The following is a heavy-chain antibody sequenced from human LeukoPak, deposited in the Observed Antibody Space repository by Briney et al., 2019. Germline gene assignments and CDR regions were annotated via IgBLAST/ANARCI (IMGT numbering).Heavy chain of an antibody. D-gene: IGHD1-14*01. CDR1: CGSLSSYH. CDR3: ALDATDHQYYYYGIDV. CDR2: IYTSGST. J-gene: IGHJ6*02. V-gene: IGHV4-4*07. Sequence: SETLSLTCTVCCGSLSSYHWSWIRQPAGKGLEWIGRIYTSGSTNYNPSLKSRVTMSVDTSKNQFSLKLSSVTAADTTVYYCALDATDHQYYYYGIDVWGQGTTVTVSS.